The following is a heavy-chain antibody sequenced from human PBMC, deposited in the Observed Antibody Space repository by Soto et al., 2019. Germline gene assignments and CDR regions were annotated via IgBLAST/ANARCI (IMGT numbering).Heavy chain of an antibody. CDR1: GGSFSGYY. V-gene: IGHV4-34*01. D-gene: IGHD3-3*01. J-gene: IGHJ5*02. CDR2: INHSGST. Sequence: SETLSLTCAVYGGSFSGYYWSWIRQPPGKGLEWIGEINHSGSTNYNPSLKSRVTISVDTSKNQFSLKLSSVTAADTAVYYCARVAKQYDFWSGYPLGWFDPWGQGTLVTVSS. CDR3: ARVAKQYDFWSGYPLGWFDP.